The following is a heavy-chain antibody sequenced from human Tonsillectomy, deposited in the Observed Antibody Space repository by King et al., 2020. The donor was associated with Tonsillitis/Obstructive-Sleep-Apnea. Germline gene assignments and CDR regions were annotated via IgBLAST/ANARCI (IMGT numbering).Heavy chain of an antibody. J-gene: IGHJ4*02. D-gene: IGHD1-26*01. CDR1: GFTFSNAW. CDR3: TTDGKIVGAKGFGY. CDR2: IKSKTDGGST. Sequence: VQLVESGGGLVKPGGSLRLSCAASGFTFSNAWMNWVRQAPGKGPEWVGRIKSKTDGGSTDYAAPVTGRFTISSDESKNTLYLQMNSLKTEDTAVYYCTTDGKIVGAKGFGYWGQGTLVTVSS. V-gene: IGHV3-15*07.